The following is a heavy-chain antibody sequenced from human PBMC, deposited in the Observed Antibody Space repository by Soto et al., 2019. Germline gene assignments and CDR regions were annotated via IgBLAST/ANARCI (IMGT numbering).Heavy chain of an antibody. CDR3: ARERDYRTRPFYYYYYYMDV. CDR2: ISSSGSTI. CDR1: GFTFSDYY. J-gene: IGHJ6*03. V-gene: IGHV3-11*01. D-gene: IGHD3-16*01. Sequence: GGSLRLSCAASGFTFSDYYMSWIRQAPGKGLEWVSYISSSGSTIYYADSVKGRFTISRDNAKNSLYLQMNSLRAEDTAVYYCARERDYRTRPFYYYYYYMDVWGKGTTVTVSS.